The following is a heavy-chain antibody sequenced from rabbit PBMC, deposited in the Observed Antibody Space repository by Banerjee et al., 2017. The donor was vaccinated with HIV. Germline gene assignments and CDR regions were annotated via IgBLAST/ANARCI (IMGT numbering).Heavy chain of an antibody. D-gene: IGHD4-2*01. CDR1: GFSFSTTYW. CDR2: IDPVFGST. V-gene: IGHV1S40*01. Sequence: QSLEESGGDLVKPGTSLTLTCTASGFSFSTTYWICWVRQAPGKGLEWIGYIDPVFGSTYYASWVNGRFTISSHNAQNTLYLQLTSLTAADTATYFCVRWGWLWGQGTLVTVS. J-gene: IGHJ3*01. CDR3: VRWGWL.